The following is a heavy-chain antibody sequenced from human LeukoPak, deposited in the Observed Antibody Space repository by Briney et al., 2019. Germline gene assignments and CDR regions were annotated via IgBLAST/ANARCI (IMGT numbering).Heavy chain of an antibody. CDR1: GXTFSSYA. CDR2: IWYDGSNK. V-gene: IGHV3-33*01. D-gene: IGHD4-17*01. CDR3: AIDPGYISGGHGDHGWSFDY. Sequence: GRSLRLSCTASGXTFSSYAMHWVRQAPGKGLESVALIWYDGSNKFYADSVKGRFTISRDNSKNTMYLQMNSLRAEDTAVYYCAIDPGYISGGHGDHGWSFDYWGQGTLVTVSS. J-gene: IGHJ4*02.